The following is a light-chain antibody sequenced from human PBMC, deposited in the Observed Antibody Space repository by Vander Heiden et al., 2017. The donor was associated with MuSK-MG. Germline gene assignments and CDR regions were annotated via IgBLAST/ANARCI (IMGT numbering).Light chain of an antibody. CDR1: QSISSY. J-gene: IGKJ1*01. CDR2: AAS. CDR3: QQSDSTPQT. Sequence: DIQMTQSPSSLSASVGDRVTITCRASQSISSYLNWYQQKPGKAPKLLIYAASSLQSGVPSRFSGSGSGTDFTLNISSLQPEDFATYYCQQSDSTPQTFGQGTKVEIK. V-gene: IGKV1-39*01.